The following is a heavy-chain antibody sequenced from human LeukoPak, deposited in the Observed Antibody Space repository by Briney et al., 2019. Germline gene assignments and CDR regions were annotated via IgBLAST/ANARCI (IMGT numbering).Heavy chain of an antibody. J-gene: IGHJ4*02. CDR3: ARDAGYNTFDY. V-gene: IGHV3-7*05. CDR2: IKEDGNDE. Sequence: PGGSLRLSCVASGFTFSAYWMSWVRQAPGKGLEWVANIKEDGNDEYYVDSVKGRFTISRDNAKNSLYLQMNSPRVEDTAMYYCARDAGYNTFDYWGQGTLVTVSS. D-gene: IGHD5-24*01. CDR1: GFTFSAYW.